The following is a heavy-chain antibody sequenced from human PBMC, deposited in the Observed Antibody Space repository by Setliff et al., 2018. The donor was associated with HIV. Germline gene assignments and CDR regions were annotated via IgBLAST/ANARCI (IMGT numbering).Heavy chain of an antibody. J-gene: IGHJ4*02. CDR1: GGSIRSGNYY. D-gene: IGHD3-3*01. CDR2: IYYSGST. Sequence: PSETLSLTCTVSGGSIRSGNYYCSWIRQHPGKGLEWIGNIYYSGSTYYNPSLKSRVTIWLDTSKSQVFLNLTSVTAADTALYYCVRGARSGDRRFDYWGQGTLVTVSS. CDR3: VRGARSGDRRFDY. V-gene: IGHV4-30-4*08.